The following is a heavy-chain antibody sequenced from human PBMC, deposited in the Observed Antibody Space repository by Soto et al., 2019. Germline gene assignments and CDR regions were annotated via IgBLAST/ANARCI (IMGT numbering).Heavy chain of an antibody. CDR3: ARVFSDSSSFFDP. V-gene: IGHV4-31*03. CDR1: GGSISSGGYY. CDR2: IYYSGST. D-gene: IGHD6-13*01. Sequence: PSETLSLSCTVSGGSISSGGYYWSWIRQHPGKGLEWIGYIYYSGSTYYNPSLKSRVTISVDTSKNQFSLKLSSVTAADTAVYYCARVFSDSSSFFDPWCQGPLVTVSS. J-gene: IGHJ5*02.